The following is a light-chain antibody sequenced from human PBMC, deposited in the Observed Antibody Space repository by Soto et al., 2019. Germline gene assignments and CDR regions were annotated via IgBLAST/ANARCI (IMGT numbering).Light chain of an antibody. V-gene: IGLV2-14*02. Sequence: QSVLTQPASVSGSPGQSITISCTGTNSDVESYNLVSWFRQHPGEAPKLIVYEGTKRPSGVSNRFSGSKSGNPASLTISGLQVEDEAEYYCSSYTGSSNPYVFGAGTKVTVL. CDR2: EGT. J-gene: IGLJ1*01. CDR3: SSYTGSSNPYV. CDR1: NSDVESYNL.